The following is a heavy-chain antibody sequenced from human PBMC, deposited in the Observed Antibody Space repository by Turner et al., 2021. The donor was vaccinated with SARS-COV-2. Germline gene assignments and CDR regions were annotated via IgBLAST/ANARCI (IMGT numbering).Heavy chain of an antibody. CDR1: GYTFTGYY. D-gene: IGHD4-17*01. CDR3: ARGASVTPDRYYYYYFGMDV. Sequence: QVQLVQYGAEVKKPGASVKVSCKASGYTFTGYYMHWVRQAPGQGLEWMGWINPNSGGTNYAQKFQGRVTMTRDTSISTAYLELSRLRSDDTAVYYCARGASVTPDRYYYYYFGMDVWGQGTTVTVSS. J-gene: IGHJ6*02. V-gene: IGHV1-2*02. CDR2: INPNSGGT.